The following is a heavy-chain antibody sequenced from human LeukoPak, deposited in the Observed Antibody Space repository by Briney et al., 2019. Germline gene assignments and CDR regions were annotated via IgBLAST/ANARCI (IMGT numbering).Heavy chain of an antibody. CDR3: ARDSGIGADALDI. J-gene: IGHJ3*02. D-gene: IGHD2-21*01. V-gene: IGHV6-1*01. Sequence: SQTLSLTCALSGDSVSSESDAWNWIRQSPSRGLEWLGSTFYRSNWYHQYAESLRGRITINPDTSRNHFSLQLDSVTPDDTGVYYCARDSGIGADALDIWGQGTVVTVSS. CDR1: GDSVSSESDA. CDR2: TFYRSNWYH.